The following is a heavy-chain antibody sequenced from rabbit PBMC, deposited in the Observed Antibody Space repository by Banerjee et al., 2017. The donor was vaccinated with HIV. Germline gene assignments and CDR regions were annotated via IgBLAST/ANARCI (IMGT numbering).Heavy chain of an antibody. CDR3: ARDSGSSFSSYGMDL. Sequence: QSLEESGGDLVKPGAPLTLTCTASGFSFSSDYYMCWVRQAPGKGLEWIACIDTSDGDTDYANWPKGRFTISKTSSTTVTLQMTGLTAADTATYFCARDSGSSFSSYGMDLWGQGTLVTVS. CDR2: IDTSDGDT. V-gene: IGHV1S40*01. J-gene: IGHJ3*01. CDR1: GFSFSSDYY. D-gene: IGHD8-1*01.